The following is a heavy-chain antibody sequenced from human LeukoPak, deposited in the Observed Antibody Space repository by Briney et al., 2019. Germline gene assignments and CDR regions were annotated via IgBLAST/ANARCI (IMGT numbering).Heavy chain of an antibody. Sequence: KSGGSLRLSCAASGXTFSHAWMSWVRQAPGKGLEWVGLIKSKTDGGTTDYAAPVKGRFTISRDDSKNTLYLQMNSLKTEDTAVYYCTTVDDYRILGGYWGQGTLVTVSS. D-gene: IGHD1-26*01. CDR2: IKSKTDGGTT. CDR1: GXTFSHAW. CDR3: TTVDDYRILGGY. V-gene: IGHV3-15*01. J-gene: IGHJ4*02.